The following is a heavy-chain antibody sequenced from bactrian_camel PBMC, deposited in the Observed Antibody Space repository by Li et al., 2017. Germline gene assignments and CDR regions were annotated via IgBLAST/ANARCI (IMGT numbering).Heavy chain of an antibody. Sequence: VQLVESGGGSVLAGGSLRLSCAASGYTSSSCAMGWYRQAPGKEREGVAVIDSDGGTSYADSVKGRFTISQGSAKNTVYLQMNSLKPEDTATYYCAAVVAGTPCDMFWGGDDRGQGTQVTVS. CDR2: IDSDGGT. CDR3: AAVVAGTPCDMFWGGDD. CDR1: GYTSSSCA. V-gene: IGHV3S53*01. D-gene: IGHD6*01. J-gene: IGHJ4*01.